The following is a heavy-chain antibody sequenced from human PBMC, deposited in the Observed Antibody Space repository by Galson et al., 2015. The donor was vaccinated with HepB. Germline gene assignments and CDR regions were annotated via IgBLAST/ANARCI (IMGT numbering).Heavy chain of an antibody. V-gene: IGHV3-30*18. Sequence: SLRLSCAASGFTFSSYCMHWVRQAPGKGLEWVAVIMNDGSNKYYADSVKGRFTISRDNSKNTLYLQMNSLRAEDTAVYYCAKDPRPWIVVVPAASPPDNWGQGTLVTVSS. CDR3: AKDPRPWIVVVPAASPPDN. J-gene: IGHJ4*02. D-gene: IGHD2-2*01. CDR1: GFTFSSYC. CDR2: IMNDGSNK.